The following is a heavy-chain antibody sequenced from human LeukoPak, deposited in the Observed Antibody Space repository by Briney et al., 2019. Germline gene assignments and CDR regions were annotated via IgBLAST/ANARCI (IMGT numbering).Heavy chain of an antibody. V-gene: IGHV3-23*01. CDR2: LSGNGDRT. J-gene: IGHJ3*02. Sequence: GGSLRLSCAASGFTFGTYAMNWVRQAPGKGLEWVSGLSGNGDRTYYAESVKGRFIISRDNSKNTLYLQMNSLRAEDTAVYYCAKEESSGRAHAFDIWGQGTLVTVSS. CDR3: AKEESSGRAHAFDI. D-gene: IGHD3-10*01. CDR1: GFTFGTYA.